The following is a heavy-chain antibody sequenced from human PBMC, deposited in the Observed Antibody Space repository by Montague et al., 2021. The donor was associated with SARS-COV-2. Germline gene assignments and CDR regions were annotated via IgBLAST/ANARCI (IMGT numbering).Heavy chain of an antibody. CDR2: ISDSGST. CDR3: ARHYSATLPAVY. Sequence: SETLSLTCTVSGGSISSFYWGWFRQPPGKGLERIGYISDSGSTNYNPSLTSRVTMSVDTSKNQFSLKVNSVTAADTAVYYCARHYSATLPAVYWGQGTLVTVSS. D-gene: IGHD2-15*01. J-gene: IGHJ4*02. V-gene: IGHV4-59*08. CDR1: GGSISSFY.